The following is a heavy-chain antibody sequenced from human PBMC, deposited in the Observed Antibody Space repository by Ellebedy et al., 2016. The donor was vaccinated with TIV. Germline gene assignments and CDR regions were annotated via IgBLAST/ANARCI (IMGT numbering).Heavy chain of an antibody. CDR1: GGSISSSSYY. J-gene: IGHJ4*02. D-gene: IGHD6-6*01. CDR2: IYYSGST. Sequence: SETLSLTCTVSGGSISSSSYYWGWIRQPPGKGLEWIGYIYYSGSTNYNPSLKSRVTISVDTSKNQFSLKLSSVTAADTAVYYCATSYRSSPPGFDYWGQGTLVTVSS. CDR3: ATSYRSSPPGFDY. V-gene: IGHV4-61*05.